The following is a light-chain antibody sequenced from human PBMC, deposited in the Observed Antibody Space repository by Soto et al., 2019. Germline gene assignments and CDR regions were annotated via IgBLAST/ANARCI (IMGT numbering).Light chain of an antibody. J-gene: IGKJ1*01. V-gene: IGKV1-39*01. Sequence: DIQMTQSPSSLSASVGVRVTITCRASQSISSYLNWYQQKPGKAPKLLIYAASSLQSGVPSRFSGSGSGTDFTLTISSLQPEDFATYYCQQSYSTQGTFGQGTKVEIK. CDR2: AAS. CDR1: QSISSY. CDR3: QQSYSTQGT.